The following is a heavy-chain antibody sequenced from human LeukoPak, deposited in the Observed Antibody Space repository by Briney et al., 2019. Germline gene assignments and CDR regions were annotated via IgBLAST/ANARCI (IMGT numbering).Heavy chain of an antibody. Sequence: ASVRVSCKASGYTFTNYDINWVRQAPGQGLEWMGWMNPNTGNTGYAQKFQGRVTMTRNTSISAAYMELSSLRSDDTAVYYCARGGGKQQLPSDYWGQGTLVTVSS. CDR2: MNPNTGNT. V-gene: IGHV1-8*02. D-gene: IGHD6-13*01. J-gene: IGHJ4*02. CDR3: ARGGGKQQLPSDY. CDR1: GYTFTNYD.